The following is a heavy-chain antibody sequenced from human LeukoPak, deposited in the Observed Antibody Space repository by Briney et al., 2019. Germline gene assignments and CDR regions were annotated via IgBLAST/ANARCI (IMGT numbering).Heavy chain of an antibody. CDR3: TSTSEFDP. CDR2: ISWNSGSI. V-gene: IGHV3-9*01. CDR1: GFTFDDYA. J-gene: IGHJ5*02. Sequence: GRSLRLSCAASGFTFDDYAMHWVRQAPGKGLEWVSGISWNSGSIVYADSVKGRFTISRDNAKNSLYLQMNSLRAEDTALYYCTSTSEFDPWGQGTLVTVSS. D-gene: IGHD2-2*01.